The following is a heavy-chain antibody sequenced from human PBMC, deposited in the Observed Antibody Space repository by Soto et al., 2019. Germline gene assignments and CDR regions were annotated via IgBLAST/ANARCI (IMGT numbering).Heavy chain of an antibody. CDR2: IYWDDDK. CDR1: GFSLSTSGVG. V-gene: IGHV2-5*02. Sequence: ESGPTLVNPTQTLTLTCTFSGFSLSTSGVGVGWIRQPPGKALEWLALIYWDDDKRHSPSLKSRLTITKDTSKNQVVLTMTNMDPVDTATYYCARWLLAPTYRSHDAFDIWGQGTMVTVSS. D-gene: IGHD3-22*01. J-gene: IGHJ3*02. CDR3: ARWLLAPTYRSHDAFDI.